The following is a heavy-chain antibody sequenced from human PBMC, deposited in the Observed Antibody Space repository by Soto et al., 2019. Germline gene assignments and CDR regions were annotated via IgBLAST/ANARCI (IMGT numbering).Heavy chain of an antibody. D-gene: IGHD4-17*01. J-gene: IGHJ6*03. CDR1: GFTFSSYA. CDR3: AKTDTVYYYYYMDV. V-gene: IGHV3-23*01. CDR2: ISGSGGST. Sequence: GGSLRLSCAASGFTFSSYAMSWVRQAPGKVQEWVSAISGSGGSTYYAEYVEGRITISRDNSKNTLYLQMNSLRADDTAVDYCAKTDTVYYYYYMDVWGKG.